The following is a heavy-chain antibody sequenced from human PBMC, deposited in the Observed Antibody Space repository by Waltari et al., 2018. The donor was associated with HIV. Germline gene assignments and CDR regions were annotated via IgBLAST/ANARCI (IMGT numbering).Heavy chain of an antibody. CDR1: GGSFTGHY. CDR2: VSHDGTT. V-gene: IGHV4-34*01. Sequence: QVQLQQWGAGLLTPSETLSLTCAVYGGSFTGHYWTWISQPPGKGPEWIGEVSHDGTTHYNPSLSSRVTMSVDTSKKQFSLKLTSVTAADTAVYYCASAFYDFWSGYYNAGYYFTNWGRGTLVTVSS. J-gene: IGHJ4*02. CDR3: ASAFYDFWSGYYNAGYYFTN. D-gene: IGHD3-3*01.